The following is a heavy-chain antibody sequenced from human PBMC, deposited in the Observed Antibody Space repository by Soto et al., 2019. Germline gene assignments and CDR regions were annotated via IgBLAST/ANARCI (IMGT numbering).Heavy chain of an antibody. CDR3: AKVGGLAVGGFDY. D-gene: IGHD2-15*01. J-gene: IGHJ4*02. CDR1: GFTFSSYA. CDR2: ISDTGGST. V-gene: IGHV3-23*01. Sequence: EVQLLESGGGLVQPGGSLRLSCAASGFTFSSYAMSWVRQAPGKGLEWVSRISDTGGSTYYADSVKGRFTISRDRSKNTLYLQMNRLRADDSAIYYCAKVGGLAVGGFDYWGQGTLFTVSS.